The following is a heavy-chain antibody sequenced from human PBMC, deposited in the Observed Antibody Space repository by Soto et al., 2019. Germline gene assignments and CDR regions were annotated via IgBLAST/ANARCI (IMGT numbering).Heavy chain of an antibody. V-gene: IGHV3-20*04. J-gene: IGHJ4*02. CDR3: ARDRQSVRGALDY. D-gene: IGHD3-10*01. CDR1: GFTFDDYG. Sequence: EVQLVESGGGVVRPGGSLRLSCAASGFTFDDYGMSWVRQAPGKGLEWVSGINWNGGSTGYADSVKGRFTISRDNAKPALYLQTNTLSAADTALYYCARDRQSVRGALDYWGQRSLVIVSS. CDR2: INWNGGST.